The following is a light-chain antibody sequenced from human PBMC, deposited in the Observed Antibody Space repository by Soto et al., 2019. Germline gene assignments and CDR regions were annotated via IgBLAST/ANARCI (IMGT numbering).Light chain of an antibody. CDR3: CSYSTTTSMI. J-gene: IGLJ2*01. Sequence: QSALTQPASVSGSPGQSITISCTGTSSDVGNSNLVSWYQHHPDKPPKLVIYEATKRSSGVSSRFSGSKSGNTASLTISGLQAEDEADYYCCSYSTTTSMIFGGGTKLTVL. V-gene: IGLV2-23*01. CDR1: SSDVGNSNL. CDR2: EAT.